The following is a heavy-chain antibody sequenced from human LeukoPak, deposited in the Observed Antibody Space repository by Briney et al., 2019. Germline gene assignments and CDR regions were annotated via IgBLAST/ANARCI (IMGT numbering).Heavy chain of an antibody. V-gene: IGHV1-8*03. CDR1: GYTFTSYD. CDR2: MNPNSGNT. Sequence: ASVKVSCKASGYTFTSYDINWVRQATGQGLEWMGWMNPNSGNTGYAQKFQGRVTITRDTSTSTVYMELSSLRSEDTAVYYCARDGPYYDSSGYYYETYGRSRQNDYWGQGTLVTVSS. CDR3: ARDGPYYDSSGYYYETYGRSRQNDY. D-gene: IGHD3-22*01. J-gene: IGHJ4*02.